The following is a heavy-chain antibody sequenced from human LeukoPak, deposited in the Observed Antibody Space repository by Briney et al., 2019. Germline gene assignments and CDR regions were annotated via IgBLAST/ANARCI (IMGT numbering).Heavy chain of an antibody. Sequence: GGSLRLSCAASGFTFENSAMHWVRQAPGKGLGWVSGITWNSGSIAYADSVKGRFTISRDNAKNSLYLQMNSLSTEDMALYYCGKGGTSGSYIDYWGQGTLVTVST. J-gene: IGHJ4*02. CDR2: ITWNSGSI. CDR1: GFTFENSA. V-gene: IGHV3-9*03. D-gene: IGHD2-8*01. CDR3: GKGGTSGSYIDY.